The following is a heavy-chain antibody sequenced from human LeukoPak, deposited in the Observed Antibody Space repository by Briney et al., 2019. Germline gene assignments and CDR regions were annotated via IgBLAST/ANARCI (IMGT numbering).Heavy chain of an antibody. CDR2: ISGSGGST. CDR3: AKEIYGDPTGGRFQH. V-gene: IGHV3-23*01. CDR1: GFTFSSYA. Sequence: PGGSLRLSCAASGFTFSSYAMSWVRQAPGKGLEWVSVISGSGGSTYYADSVQGRFTVSRDNSKNTLFLQMNSVRAEDTAVYYCAKEIYGDPTGGRFQHWGQGTLVTVSS. J-gene: IGHJ1*01. D-gene: IGHD4-17*01.